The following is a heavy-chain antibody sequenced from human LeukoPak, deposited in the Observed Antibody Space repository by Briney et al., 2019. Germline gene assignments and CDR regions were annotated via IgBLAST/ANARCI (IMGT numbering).Heavy chain of an antibody. CDR1: GYTFTSYY. CDR3: ARVKGMITLGGVIEEFDY. V-gene: IGHV1-46*03. CDR2: INPSSGST. D-gene: IGHD3-16*02. Sequence: ASVEVSCKASGYTFTSYYMHWVRQAPGQGLEWMGIINPSSGSTSYAQKFQGRVTMTRDTSTSTVYMELSSLRSEDTAVYYCARVKGMITLGGVIEEFDYWGQGTLVTVSS. J-gene: IGHJ4*02.